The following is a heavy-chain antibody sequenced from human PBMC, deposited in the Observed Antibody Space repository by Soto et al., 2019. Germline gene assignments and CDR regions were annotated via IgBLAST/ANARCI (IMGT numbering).Heavy chain of an antibody. J-gene: IGHJ3*02. D-gene: IGHD2-15*01. CDR3: AREVCSGGSCYAAFDI. CDR2: IYYSGST. V-gene: IGHV4-59*01. CDR1: GGSISSYY. Sequence: SETLSLTCTVSGGSISSYYWSWIRQPPGKGLEWIGYIYYSGSTNYNPSLKSRVTISVDTSKNQFSLKLSSVTAADTAVYYCAREVCSGGSCYAAFDIWGQGTMVT.